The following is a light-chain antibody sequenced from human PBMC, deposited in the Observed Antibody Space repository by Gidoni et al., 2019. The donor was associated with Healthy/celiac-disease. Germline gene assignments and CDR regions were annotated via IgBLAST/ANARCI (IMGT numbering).Light chain of an antibody. CDR2: RTN. Sequence: QTVVTQVPSFSVSPGRPVTLTCGFSSGSVSTSYYPSWYQQTPGQSPRTLIYRTNTRSSGVPDRFSGSIPGNKAALTITGAQADDEADYYCVLYMGSGDWVFGGGTKLTVL. J-gene: IGLJ3*02. CDR1: SGSVSTSYY. CDR3: VLYMGSGDWV. V-gene: IGLV8-61*01.